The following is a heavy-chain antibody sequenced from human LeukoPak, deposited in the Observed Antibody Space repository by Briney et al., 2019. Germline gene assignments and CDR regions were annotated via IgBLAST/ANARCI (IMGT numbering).Heavy chain of an antibody. V-gene: IGHV3-23*01. CDR3: AKDLEYYDSSGEYDY. CDR2: ISGSGGST. Sequence: PGGSLRLSCAASGFTFSSYAMSWGRQAPGKGVEGVSVISGSGGSTYYADSVKGRFTISRDNSKNTLYLQMNSLRAEDTAVYYCAKDLEYYDSSGEYDYWGQGTLVSVSS. CDR1: GFTFSSYA. J-gene: IGHJ4*02. D-gene: IGHD3-22*01.